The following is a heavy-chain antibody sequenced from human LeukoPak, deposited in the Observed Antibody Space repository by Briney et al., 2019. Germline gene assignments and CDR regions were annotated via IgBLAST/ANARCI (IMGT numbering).Heavy chain of an antibody. D-gene: IGHD2-2*01. V-gene: IGHV5-51*01. CDR1: GYSFTSYW. Sequence: GESLKISCKGSGYSFTSYWIGWVRQMPGKGLEWMGIIYPGDSDTRYSPSFQGQVTISADKSISTAYLQWSSLKASDIAMYYCASVCSSTSCNDAFDIWGQGTMVTVSS. CDR3: ASVCSSTSCNDAFDI. J-gene: IGHJ3*02. CDR2: IYPGDSDT.